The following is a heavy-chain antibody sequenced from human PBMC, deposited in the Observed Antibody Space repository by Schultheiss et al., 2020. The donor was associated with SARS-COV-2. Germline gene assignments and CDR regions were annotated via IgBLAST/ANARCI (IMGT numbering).Heavy chain of an antibody. J-gene: IGHJ4*01. V-gene: IGHV3-23*01. CDR3: AKDLEPGIAAAGTWDY. Sequence: GGSLRLSCAASGFTFSDYYMKWVRQATVKGLEWVSAISGCGGSTYYVESVEGRFTISRDNSKNTLYLEMNSLRAEDTALYYCAKDLEPGIAAAGTWDYWGHGTLVTVYS. D-gene: IGHD6-13*01. CDR1: GFTFSDYY. CDR2: ISGCGGST.